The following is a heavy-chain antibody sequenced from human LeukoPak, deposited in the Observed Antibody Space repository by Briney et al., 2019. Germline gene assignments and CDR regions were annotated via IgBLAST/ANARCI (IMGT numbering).Heavy chain of an antibody. J-gene: IGHJ4*02. CDR2: IIPIFGTA. Sequence: SVKVSCKASGGTFSSYAISRVRQAPGQGLEWMGGIIPIFGTANYAQKFQGRVTITADESTSTAYMELSSLRSEDTAVYYCARSRTIFGVAPPPYYFDYWGQGTLVTVSS. CDR3: ARSRTIFGVAPPPYYFDY. CDR1: GGTFSSYA. D-gene: IGHD3-3*01. V-gene: IGHV1-69*13.